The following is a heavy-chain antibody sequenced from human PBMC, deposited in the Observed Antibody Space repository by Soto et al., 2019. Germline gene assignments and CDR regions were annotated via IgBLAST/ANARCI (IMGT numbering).Heavy chain of an antibody. D-gene: IGHD3-16*01. CDR3: AREVLYGFLGGFNTHPYYFDD. J-gene: IGHJ4*02. Sequence: ESGGGVVQPGRSLRLSCAASGFTFSRHTMHWVCQAPGKGLEWVAAISDDGSNTYYADSVKGRFTISRDNSKNTLYLQMKRLRWWDPGVTPWAREVLYGFLGGFNTHPYYFDDWGQGTLVTVSS. CDR2: ISDDGSNT. V-gene: IGHV3-30-3*01. CDR1: GFTFSRHT.